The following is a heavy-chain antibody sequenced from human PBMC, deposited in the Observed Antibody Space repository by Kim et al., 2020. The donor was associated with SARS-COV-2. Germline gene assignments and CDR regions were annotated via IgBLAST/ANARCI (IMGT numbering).Heavy chain of an antibody. CDR2: ISYDGSNK. CDR1: GFTFSSYA. J-gene: IGHJ6*03. CDR3: ARDGEVAGTGYYYYYMDV. Sequence: GGSLRLSCAASGFTFSSYAMHWVRQAPGKGLEWVAVISYDGSNKYYADSVKGRFTISRDNSKNTLYLQMNSLRAEDTAVYYCARDGEVAGTGYYYYYMDV. D-gene: IGHD6-19*01. V-gene: IGHV3-30*04.